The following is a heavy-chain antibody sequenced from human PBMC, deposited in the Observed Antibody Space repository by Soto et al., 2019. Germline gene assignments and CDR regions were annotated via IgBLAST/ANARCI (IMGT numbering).Heavy chain of an antibody. CDR2: SHQSGNT. Sequence: QVQLQESGPGLVKPSGTLSLTCAVSGVSICSHDWWTWVRQPPGKGLEWIGESHQSGNTNYNSSLESRVTISLDKSKNHFSLHLSSVPVADPAVYYCATRNTGRVYWGQGTLVTVSS. D-gene: IGHD2-2*02. J-gene: IGHJ4*02. CDR3: ATRNTGRVY. CDR1: GVSICSHDW. V-gene: IGHV4-4*02.